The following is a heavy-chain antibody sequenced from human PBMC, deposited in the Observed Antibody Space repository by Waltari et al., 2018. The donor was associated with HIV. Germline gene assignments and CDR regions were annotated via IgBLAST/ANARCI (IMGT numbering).Heavy chain of an antibody. D-gene: IGHD3-3*01. V-gene: IGHV4-34*01. CDR1: GGSFSDYY. J-gene: IGHJ4*02. CDR3: ARGPNVLRN. Sequence: QVQLQQWGAGLLKPSETLSLTCAVYGGSFSDYYWSWIRQSQGKGLEWIGEINHSGSTNLHPYLQSRVTISVDTAKNQFSLKLYSVTAADTAVYSCARGPNVLRNWGQGTLVTVSS. CDR2: INHSGST.